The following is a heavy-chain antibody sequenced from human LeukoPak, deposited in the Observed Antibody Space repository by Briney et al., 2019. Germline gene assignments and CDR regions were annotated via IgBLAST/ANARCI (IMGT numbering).Heavy chain of an antibody. CDR2: MYPNSGNT. J-gene: IGHJ4*02. Sequence: ASVKVSCKASGYTFTSYDINWVRQATGQGLEWMGWMYPNSGNTGYAQKFQGRVTMTRNTSISTAYMELSSLRSEDTAVYYCAGGPGSGSYDSLSPLDYWGQGTLVTVSS. V-gene: IGHV1-8*01. CDR1: GYTFTSYD. CDR3: AGGPGSGSYDSLSPLDY. D-gene: IGHD3-10*01.